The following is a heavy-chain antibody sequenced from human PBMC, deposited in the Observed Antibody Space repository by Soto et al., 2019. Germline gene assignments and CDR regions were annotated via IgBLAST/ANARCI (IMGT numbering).Heavy chain of an antibody. J-gene: IGHJ5*01. CDR3: STRAYDTNGYYRFDP. D-gene: IGHD3-22*01. V-gene: IGHV4-34*01. CDR1: GGSFSGHS. CDR2: IDHSGRV. Sequence: SETLSLTCAVYGGSFSGHSWTWIRQSPGKGLEWIGDIDHSGRVNYSPSLKSRVTISLDTSKNQFSLTLSAVTAADTAMYYCSTRAYDTNGYYRFDPWGQGTLVTVSS.